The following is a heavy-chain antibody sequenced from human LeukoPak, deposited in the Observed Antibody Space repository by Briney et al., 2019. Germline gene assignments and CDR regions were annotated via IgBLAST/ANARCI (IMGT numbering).Heavy chain of an antibody. V-gene: IGHV3-33*06. CDR3: AKGLSSGGSWPFDI. D-gene: IGHD2-15*01. CDR1: GFTFSSYG. Sequence: GGSPRLSCAASGFTFSSYGMHWVRQAPGKGLEWVAVIWYDGSNKYYADSVKGRFTISRDNSKNTLYLQMNSLRAEDTAVYYCAKGLSSGGSWPFDIWGQGTMVTVSS. J-gene: IGHJ3*02. CDR2: IWYDGSNK.